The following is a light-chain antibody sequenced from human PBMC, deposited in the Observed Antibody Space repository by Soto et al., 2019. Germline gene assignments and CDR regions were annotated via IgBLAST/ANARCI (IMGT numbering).Light chain of an antibody. J-gene: IGLJ1*01. Sequence: QSALTQPASVSGSPGQSITISCTGSSSDVGDYNYVAWYQQHPDKAPKLMIFDVSSRPSGVSNRFSGSKSGSTASLTISGLQAEDEADYFCSSYSSSGTLYVFGTRTKVTVL. CDR1: SSDVGDYNY. V-gene: IGLV2-14*03. CDR3: SSYSSSGTLYV. CDR2: DVS.